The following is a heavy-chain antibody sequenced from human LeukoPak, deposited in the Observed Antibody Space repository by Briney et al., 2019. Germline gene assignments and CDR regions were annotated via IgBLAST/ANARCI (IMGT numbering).Heavy chain of an antibody. V-gene: IGHV3-23*01. Sequence: PGGSLRLSCAASGFDFSYYIMSWVRQTPGKGLEWVSAITGGGNSAYYAQSVKGRFSISRDNSDNTVYLQMNSLSAEDTAVYYCAKQGQSSRWYDFDYWGQGTLVTVSS. CDR2: ITGGGNSA. D-gene: IGHD6-13*01. CDR3: AKQGQSSRWYDFDY. J-gene: IGHJ4*02. CDR1: GFDFSYYI.